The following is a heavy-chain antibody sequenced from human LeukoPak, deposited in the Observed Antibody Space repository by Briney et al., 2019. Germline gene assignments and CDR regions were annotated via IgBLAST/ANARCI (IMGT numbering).Heavy chain of an antibody. V-gene: IGHV1-69*13. CDR3: ATRGDYGPAGRRDVFDI. D-gene: IGHD4-17*01. CDR1: GGTFSSYA. CDR2: IIPIFGTA. Sequence: ASVKVSCKASGGTFSSYAISWVRQAPGQGLEWMGGIIPIFGTANYAQKFQGRVTITADESTSTAYMELSSLKSEDTAVYYCATRGDYGPAGRRDVFDIWGQGTMVTVSS. J-gene: IGHJ3*02.